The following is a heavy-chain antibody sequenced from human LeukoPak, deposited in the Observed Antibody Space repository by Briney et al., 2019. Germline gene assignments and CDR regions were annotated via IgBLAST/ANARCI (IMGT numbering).Heavy chain of an antibody. Sequence: PGGSLRLSCAASRFTFSIHWMSWVRQAPGEGLEWVANIKQDGSEKFYVDSVKGRFTISRDNAKNSLYLQMHSLRAEDTAVYYCARWSMVRGLTPDWGQGTLVTVSS. CDR3: ARWSMVRGLTPD. V-gene: IGHV3-7*01. CDR1: RFTFSIHW. D-gene: IGHD3-10*01. CDR2: IKQDGSEK. J-gene: IGHJ4*02.